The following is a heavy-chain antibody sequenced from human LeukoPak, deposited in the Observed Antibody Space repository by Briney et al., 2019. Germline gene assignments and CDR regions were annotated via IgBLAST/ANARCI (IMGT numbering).Heavy chain of an antibody. CDR3: AKTTVTTEFGFDY. CDR1: GFTFSSYG. Sequence: GGTLRLSCAASGFTFSSYGMSWVRQAPGKGLEWVSTISGSGGSTYYADSVKGRFTISRDNSKNTLYLQMNSLRAEDTAVYYCAKTTVTTEFGFDYWGQGTLVTVSS. J-gene: IGHJ4*02. V-gene: IGHV3-23*01. CDR2: ISGSGGST. D-gene: IGHD4-17*01.